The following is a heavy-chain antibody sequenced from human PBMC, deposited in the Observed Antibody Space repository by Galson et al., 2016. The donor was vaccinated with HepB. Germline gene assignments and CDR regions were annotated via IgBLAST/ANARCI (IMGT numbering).Heavy chain of an antibody. CDR1: GGSVSSASYS. Sequence: TLSLTCAVSGGSVSSASYSWSWIRQPPGKGLEWIGYIYDSGITYYKSSLKSRVTISVDRSKNHFSLHLSSVTAADTAQYYCASTPEYCSGGSCFNGAAFDIWGQGTMVTVSS. D-gene: IGHD2-15*01. CDR3: ASTPEYCSGGSCFNGAAFDI. V-gene: IGHV4-30-2*01. J-gene: IGHJ3*02. CDR2: IYDSGIT.